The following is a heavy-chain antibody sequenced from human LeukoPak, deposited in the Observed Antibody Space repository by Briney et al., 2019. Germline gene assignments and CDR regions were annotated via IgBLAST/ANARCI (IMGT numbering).Heavy chain of an antibody. CDR3: ARLAVWAGTSFDVFHI. J-gene: IGHJ3*02. D-gene: IGHD6-19*01. CDR1: GGSISSYY. Sequence: SETLSLTCTVSGGSISSYYWGWIRQPAGKGLEWIWYIYYSGSTNYNPSLKSRVTISVDTSKNQFSLKLRSVTAADTAVYYCARLAVWAGTSFDVFHIWGPGTLVTVSS. CDR2: IYYSGST. V-gene: IGHV4-59*01.